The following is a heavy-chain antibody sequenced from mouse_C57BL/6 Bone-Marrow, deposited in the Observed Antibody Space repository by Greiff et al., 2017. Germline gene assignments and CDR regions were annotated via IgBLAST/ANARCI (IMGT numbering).Heavy chain of an antibody. V-gene: IGHV1-64*01. CDR2: IHPNSGST. Sequence: VQLKQPGAELVKPGASVKLSCKASGYTFTSYWMHWVKQRPGQGLEWIGMIHPNSGSTNYNEKFKSKATLTVDKSSSTAYMQLSSLTSEDSAVYYCARDGSSYWYFDVWGTGTTVTVSS. D-gene: IGHD1-1*01. CDR1: GYTFTSYW. J-gene: IGHJ1*03. CDR3: ARDGSSYWYFDV.